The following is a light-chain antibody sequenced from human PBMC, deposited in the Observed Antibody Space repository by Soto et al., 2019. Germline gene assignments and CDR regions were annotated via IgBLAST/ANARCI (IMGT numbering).Light chain of an antibody. J-gene: IGKJ1*01. CDR2: GAS. Sequence: AVQMTQSPSSLSASVGDRGTITCRARQDIRNYLGWYQQKPGKAPKLLIYGASSLQSGVPSRFAGSGSGTDFTLTISSLQPEDSASYFCLQDHNYFWTFGQGTKVDIK. CDR3: LQDHNYFWT. V-gene: IGKV1-6*01. CDR1: QDIRNY.